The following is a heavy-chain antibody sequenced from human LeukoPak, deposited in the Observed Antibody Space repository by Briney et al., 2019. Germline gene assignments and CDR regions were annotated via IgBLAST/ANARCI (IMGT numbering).Heavy chain of an antibody. CDR1: GFTFSSYG. Sequence: PGGSLRLSCAASGFTFSSYGMHRVRQAPGKGLEWVAVISYDGSNKYYADSVKGRFTISRDNSKNTLYLQMNSLRAEDTAVYYCAKAAGTYYFDYWGQGTLVTVSS. CDR3: AKAAGTYYFDY. D-gene: IGHD6-13*01. J-gene: IGHJ4*02. V-gene: IGHV3-30*18. CDR2: ISYDGSNK.